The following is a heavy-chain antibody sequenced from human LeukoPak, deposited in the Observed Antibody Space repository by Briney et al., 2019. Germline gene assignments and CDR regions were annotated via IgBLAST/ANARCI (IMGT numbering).Heavy chain of an antibody. J-gene: IGHJ6*02. CDR1: DGSISSHY. CDR2: FAYSGTT. D-gene: IGHD2-2*01. CDR3: ARSLGYCSSTSCAPYYYYGMDV. V-gene: IGHV4-59*11. Sequence: PSETLSLTCTVSDGSISSHYWSWVRQPPGKGLEWIGHFAYSGTTSCNASLKSRVTISVDTSKNQFSLKPSSVTAADTAVYYCARSLGYCSSTSCAPYYYYGMDVWGQGTTVTVSS.